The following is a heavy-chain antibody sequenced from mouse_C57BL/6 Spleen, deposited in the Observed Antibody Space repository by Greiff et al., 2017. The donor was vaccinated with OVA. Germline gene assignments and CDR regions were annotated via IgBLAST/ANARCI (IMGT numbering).Heavy chain of an antibody. J-gene: IGHJ2*01. V-gene: IGHV1-7*01. Sequence: VQVVESGAELVKPGASVKLSCKASGYTFTSYCMHWVKQRPGQGLEWIGYINPSSGYTKYNQKFKDKATLTADKSSSTAYMQLSSLTYEDSAVYYCARWITDYFDYWGQGTTLTVSS. D-gene: IGHD1-3*01. CDR1: GYTFTSYC. CDR3: ARWITDYFDY. CDR2: INPSSGYT.